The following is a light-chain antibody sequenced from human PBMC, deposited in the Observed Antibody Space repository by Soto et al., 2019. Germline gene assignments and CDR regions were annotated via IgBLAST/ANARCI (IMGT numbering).Light chain of an antibody. CDR1: QSISSW. Sequence: DIQMTQSPSTLSASVGDRVTITCRASQSISSWLAWYQQKPGKAPKLLIYDASSLESGVPSRFSASGSGTDFTLTITSLQPDDFATYYCQQYNSYSGRPFGQGTKVDIX. V-gene: IGKV1-5*01. CDR2: DAS. J-gene: IGKJ1*01. CDR3: QQYNSYSGRP.